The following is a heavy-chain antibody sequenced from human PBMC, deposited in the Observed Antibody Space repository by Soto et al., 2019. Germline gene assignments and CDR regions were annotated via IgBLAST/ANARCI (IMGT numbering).Heavy chain of an antibody. J-gene: IGHJ3*02. V-gene: IGHV1-2*02. D-gene: IGHD3-22*01. Sequence: QVQLVQSGAEVKKPGASVKVSCKASGYTFIGYYVHWVRQAPGQGLEWMGWINPNSGGTNYAQMCQGRVTMTTDTSISTAYMELSRLRSDDTAVYYCAREGTMKTFDIWGQGTMFTVSS. CDR2: INPNSGGT. CDR1: GYTFIGYY. CDR3: AREGTMKTFDI.